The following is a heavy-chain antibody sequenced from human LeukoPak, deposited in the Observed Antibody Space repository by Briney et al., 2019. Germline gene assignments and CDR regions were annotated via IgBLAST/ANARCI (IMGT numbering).Heavy chain of an antibody. D-gene: IGHD3-10*01. CDR1: GGSISSSSYY. V-gene: IGHV4-39*01. J-gene: IGHJ3*02. Sequence: SETLSLTCTVSGGSISSSSYYWGWIRQPPGKGLEWIGSIYYSGSTYYNPSLKSRVTISVDTFKNQFSLKVSSVTAADTAVYCCARRELLSTPDAFDIWGQGTMVTVSS. CDR2: IYYSGST. CDR3: ARRELLSTPDAFDI.